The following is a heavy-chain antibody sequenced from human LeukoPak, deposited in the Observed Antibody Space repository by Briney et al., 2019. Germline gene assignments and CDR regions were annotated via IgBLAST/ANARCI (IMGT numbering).Heavy chain of an antibody. Sequence: GGSLRPSYAASGFTFSSYGMHWVRQAPGKGLEWVAFIRYDVSNKYYADSVKGRFTISRDNAKNSLYLQMNSLRSEDTGLYFCARDLGSGDHGLLVWGQGSLLTVSS. CDR1: GFTFSSYG. D-gene: IGHD2-21*02. CDR2: IRYDVSNK. CDR3: ARDLGSGDHGLLV. V-gene: IGHV3-30*02. J-gene: IGHJ4*01.